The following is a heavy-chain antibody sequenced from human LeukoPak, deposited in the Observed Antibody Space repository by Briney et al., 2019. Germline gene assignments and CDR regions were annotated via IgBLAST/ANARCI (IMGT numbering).Heavy chain of an antibody. V-gene: IGHV3-23*01. J-gene: IGHJ6*03. CDR1: GFTFSSYA. D-gene: IGHD6-6*01. CDR2: ISGSGGST. CDR3: AKDSSFSGDYYYYTDV. Sequence: GGSLRLSCAASGFTFSSYAMSWVRQAPGKGLEWVSAISGSGGSTYYADSVKGRFTISRDNSKNTLYLQMNSLRAEDTAVYYCAKDSSFSGDYYYYTDVWGKGTTVTVSS.